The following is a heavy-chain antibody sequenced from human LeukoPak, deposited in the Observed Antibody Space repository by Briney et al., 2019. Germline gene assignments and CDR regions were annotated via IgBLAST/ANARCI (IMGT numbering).Heavy chain of an antibody. CDR1: GFTFSDYY. D-gene: IGHD6-19*01. Sequence: GGSLTLPCTASGFTFSDYYKSWIRQAPGGGLEWVSYISSSGSTIYYADAVKGRFTISRDNAKNSRYLQMNSLRAEDTAVYYCARGSIAVAGLDYWGQGTLVTVSS. CDR2: ISSSGSTI. J-gene: IGHJ4*02. CDR3: ARGSIAVAGLDY. V-gene: IGHV3-11*04.